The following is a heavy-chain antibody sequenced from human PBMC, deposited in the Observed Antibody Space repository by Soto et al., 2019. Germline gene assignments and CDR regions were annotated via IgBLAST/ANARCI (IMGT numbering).Heavy chain of an antibody. V-gene: IGHV4-61*01. CDR1: GVSVSSGSYY. J-gene: IGHJ4*02. CDR2: IYYSGST. CDR3: ARFLTGYYLFDY. D-gene: IGHD3-9*01. Sequence: SETLSLTCTVSGVSVSSGSYYWSWIRQPPGKGLEWIGYIYYSGSTNYNPSLKSRVTISVDTSKNQFSLKLSSVTAADTAVYYCARFLTGYYLFDYWGQGTLVTVSS.